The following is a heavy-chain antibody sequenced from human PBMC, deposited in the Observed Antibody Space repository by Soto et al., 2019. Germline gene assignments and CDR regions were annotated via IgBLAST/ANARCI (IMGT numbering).Heavy chain of an antibody. CDR3: ARDLDTSGWPDY. V-gene: IGHV4-4*02. D-gene: IGHD6-19*01. J-gene: IGHJ4*02. CDR1: VCSISSSNW. Sequence: PSETLSLTCDVSVCSISSSNWWTWVRQPPGKGLEWIGEIYHSVSTNFNPSLKSRVTLSVDKSKNQISLKLSSVTAADTAVYYCARDLDTSGWPDYWGQGILVTVSS. CDR2: IYHSVST.